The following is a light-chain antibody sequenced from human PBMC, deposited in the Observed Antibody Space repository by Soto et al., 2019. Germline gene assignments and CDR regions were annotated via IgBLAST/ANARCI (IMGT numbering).Light chain of an antibody. J-gene: IGKJ5*01. V-gene: IGKV2D-29*02. CDR2: EVS. CDR3: MQSPHLPPT. CDR1: QSLLHSAGETF. Sequence: VMTQTPLTLSVTPGQPASISCKSSQSLLHSAGETFLFWYLQKPGQSPQLLIYEVSNRFSGGPDRFSGSGSGTDFKLDISRVEAEDVGIYYCMQSPHLPPTFGQGTRLGIK.